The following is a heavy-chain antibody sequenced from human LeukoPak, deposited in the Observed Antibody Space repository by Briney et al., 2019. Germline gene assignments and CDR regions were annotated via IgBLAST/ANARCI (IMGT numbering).Heavy chain of an antibody. V-gene: IGHV4-4*07. CDR2: IYTSGST. Sequence: PSETLSLTWTVSGGSISSYFWTWIRQPAGKGLEWIGRIYTSGSTIYNPSLKSRVTMSVDTSKNQFSLKLSSVTAADTAMYYCARMRTGTGELDYWGQGTLVTVSS. CDR3: ARMRTGTGELDY. J-gene: IGHJ4*02. D-gene: IGHD1-7*01. CDR1: GGSISSYF.